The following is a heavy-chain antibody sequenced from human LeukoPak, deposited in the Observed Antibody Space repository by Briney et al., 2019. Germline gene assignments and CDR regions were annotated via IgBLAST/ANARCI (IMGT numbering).Heavy chain of an antibody. J-gene: IGHJ3*02. D-gene: IGHD4-23*01. Sequence: KASETLSLTCTVSGGSISSSSYYWGWIRQPPGKGLEWMGSIYYSGSTYYNPSLKSRVTISVDTSKNQFSLKLSSVTAADTAVYYCARDVGYGGNSEAFDIWGQGTMVTVSS. CDR3: ARDVGYGGNSEAFDI. CDR1: GGSISSSSYY. CDR2: IYYSGST. V-gene: IGHV4-39*07.